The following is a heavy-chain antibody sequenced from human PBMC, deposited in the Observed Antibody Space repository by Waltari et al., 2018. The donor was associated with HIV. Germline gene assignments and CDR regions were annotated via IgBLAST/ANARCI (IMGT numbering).Heavy chain of an antibody. V-gene: IGHV4-34*01. J-gene: IGHJ6*02. CDR1: GGSFSGYY. Sequence: QVQLQQWGAGLLKPSETLSLTCAVYGGSFSGYYWSWIRQPPGKGLEWIGEINFIVTTNSTPAPKIRVPISVDTSKTQFSLMRSCVTAADTAVYYCAAYSSGWYYSGMDVWGQGTTVTVSS. D-gene: IGHD6-19*01. CDR3: AAYSSGWYYSGMDV. CDR2: INFIVTT.